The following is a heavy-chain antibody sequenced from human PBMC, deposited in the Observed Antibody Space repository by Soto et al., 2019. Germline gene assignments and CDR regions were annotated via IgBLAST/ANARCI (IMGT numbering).Heavy chain of an antibody. CDR2: INAGNGNT. D-gene: IGHD4-4*01. J-gene: IGHJ6*03. CDR3: AKADSNYAGRFSYYYMDV. CDR1: GYTFTSYA. Sequence: ASVKVSCKASGYTFTSYAMHWVRQAPGQRLEWMGWINAGNGNTKYSQKFQGRVTITRDTSASTAYMELSSLRSEDTAVYYCAKADSNYAGRFSYYYMDVWGTGTMVTVSS. V-gene: IGHV1-3*01.